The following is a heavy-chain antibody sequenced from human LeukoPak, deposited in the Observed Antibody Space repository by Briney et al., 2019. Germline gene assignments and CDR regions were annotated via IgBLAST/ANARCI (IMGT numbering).Heavy chain of an antibody. J-gene: IGHJ1*01. CDR1: GFTFNNYD. V-gene: IGHV3-13*01. D-gene: IGHD2-15*01. CDR2: IGTEGDT. CDR3: ARSFHCSGGRCYLDFLL. Sequence: PGGSLILSCAASGFTFNNYDMHWVRQATGKGLEWVAAIGTEGDTYYPASVTGRFTISRENGKNSLFLQMDSLRAGDSAVYYCARSFHCSGGRCYLDFLLWGQGTLVTVSS.